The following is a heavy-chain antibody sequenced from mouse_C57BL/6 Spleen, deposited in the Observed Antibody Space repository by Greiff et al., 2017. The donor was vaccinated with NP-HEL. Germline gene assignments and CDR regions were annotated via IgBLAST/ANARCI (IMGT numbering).Heavy chain of an antibody. CDR3: AIKGIDYDYVLYYMDY. J-gene: IGHJ2*01. CDR1: GYTFTGYW. Sequence: QVQLKESGAELMKPGASVKLSCKATGYTFTGYWIEWVKQRPGHGLEWIGEIFPGSGSTNYNEKFKGKATFTADTSSNTAYMKLSSLTTEDSAIYYCAIKGIDYDYVLYYMDYWGQGTTLTVSS. CDR2: IFPGSGST. D-gene: IGHD2-4*01. V-gene: IGHV1-9*01.